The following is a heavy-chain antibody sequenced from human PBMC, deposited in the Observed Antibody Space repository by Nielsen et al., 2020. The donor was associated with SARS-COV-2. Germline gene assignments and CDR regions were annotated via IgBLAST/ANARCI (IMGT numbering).Heavy chain of an antibody. CDR1: GFSLRTSGMC. CDR2: IDCDDDK. V-gene: IGHV2-70*11. D-gene: IGHD1-7*01. CDR3: ARIANYTAESWGFDY. Sequence: SGPTLVKPTQTFTLTCTFSGFSLRTSGMCVSWIRQPPGKALEWLARIDCDDDKYYSTSLKTRLTISKDTSKNQVVLTMTNMDPVDTATYYCARIANYTAESWGFDYWGQGTLVTVSS. J-gene: IGHJ4*02.